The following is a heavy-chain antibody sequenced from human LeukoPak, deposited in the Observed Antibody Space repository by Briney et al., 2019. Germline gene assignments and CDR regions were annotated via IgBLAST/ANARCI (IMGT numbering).Heavy chain of an antibody. V-gene: IGHV4-39*01. CDR2: IYSSGST. D-gene: IGHD6-13*01. CDR1: GGSISSSTYY. J-gene: IGHJ4*02. CDR3: ARVWGSSWTFDY. Sequence: SETLSLTCTVSGGSISSSTYYWGWIRQPPGKGLEWIASIYSSGSTYYNPSLKSRVTISVDTSKNQFSLRLSSVTAADRAVYYCARVWGSSWTFDYWGQGTLVTVSS.